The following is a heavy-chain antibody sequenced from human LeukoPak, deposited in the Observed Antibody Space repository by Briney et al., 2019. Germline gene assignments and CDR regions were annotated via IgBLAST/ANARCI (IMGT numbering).Heavy chain of an antibody. J-gene: IGHJ4*02. CDR2: IKSRPDGGTT. D-gene: IGHD5-12*01. Sequence: GGSLRLSCTASGFPFTNAWMDWVRQAPGKGLEWVGRIKSRPDGGTTDFAAPVEGRFTISRDDSKNTLYLHMNSLKTEDTAVYYCITVYDSVANWGRGTLVTVSS. V-gene: IGHV3-15*01. CDR3: ITVYDSVAN. CDR1: GFPFTNAW.